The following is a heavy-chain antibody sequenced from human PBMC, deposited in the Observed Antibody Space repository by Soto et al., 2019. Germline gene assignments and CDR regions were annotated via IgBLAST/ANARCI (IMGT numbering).Heavy chain of an antibody. CDR3: ARDQLEGNWFDP. J-gene: IGHJ5*02. D-gene: IGHD1-1*01. CDR2: IYHSGYT. Sequence: SETLSLTCTVSGGSISSGGYSWNWIRQAPGKGLEWIGYIYHSGYTLYNPSLKGRVTIFVDKSKNHFSLNLTSVTAADTAVYYCARDQLEGNWFDPWGQGTLVTVSS. V-gene: IGHV4-30-2*01. CDR1: GGSISSGGYS.